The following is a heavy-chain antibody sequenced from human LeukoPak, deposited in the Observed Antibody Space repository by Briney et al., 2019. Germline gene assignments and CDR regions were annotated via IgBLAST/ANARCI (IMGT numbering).Heavy chain of an antibody. D-gene: IGHD2-15*01. CDR3: ARDRSGAISDAFDI. J-gene: IGHJ3*02. CDR2: IYYSGST. CDR1: GGSISSGGYY. V-gene: IGHV4-31*03. Sequence: SETLSLTCTVSGGSISSGGYYWSWIRQHPGKGPECIGYIYYSGSTYYNPSLKSRVTISVDTSKNQFSLKLSSVTAADTAVYYCARDRSGAISDAFDIWGQRTMVTVSS.